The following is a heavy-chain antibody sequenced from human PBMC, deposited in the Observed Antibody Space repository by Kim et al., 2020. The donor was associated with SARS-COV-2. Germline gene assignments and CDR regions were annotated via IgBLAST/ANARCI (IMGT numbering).Heavy chain of an antibody. V-gene: IGHV1-18*01. D-gene: IGHD5-18*01. CDR3: ARASGGGYSYGSFDY. J-gene: IGHJ4*02. Sequence: QKRQGRVTMTTDTSTSTAYMELRRLRSDDTAVYYCARASGGGYSYGSFDYWGQGTLVTVSS.